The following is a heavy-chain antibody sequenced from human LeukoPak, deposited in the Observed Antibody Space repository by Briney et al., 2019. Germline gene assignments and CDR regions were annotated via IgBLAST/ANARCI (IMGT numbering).Heavy chain of an antibody. V-gene: IGHV4-59*08. J-gene: IGHJ6*02. CDR1: GGSISSYY. CDR2: IYYSGST. Sequence: SETLSLTCTVSGGSISSYYWSWIRQPPGKGLEWIGNIYYSGSTNYNPSLKSRVTISVDTSKNQFSLKLSSVTAAATAVYYCARHGSDCSGGSCYGPGYYYYGMDVWGQGTTVTVSS. D-gene: IGHD2-15*01. CDR3: ARHGSDCSGGSCYGPGYYYYGMDV.